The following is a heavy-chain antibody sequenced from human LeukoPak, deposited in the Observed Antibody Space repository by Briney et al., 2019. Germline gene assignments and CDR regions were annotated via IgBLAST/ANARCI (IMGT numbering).Heavy chain of an antibody. CDR3: ARMYSSSWVDYYYYGMDV. Sequence: GRSLRLSCAASGFTVSSNYMSWVRQAPGKGLEWVSVIYSGGSTYYADSVKGRFTISRDNSKNTLYLQMNSLRAEDTAVYYCARMYSSSWVDYYYYGMDVWGQGTTVTVSS. V-gene: IGHV3-53*01. J-gene: IGHJ6*02. CDR1: GFTVSSNY. CDR2: IYSGGST. D-gene: IGHD6-13*01.